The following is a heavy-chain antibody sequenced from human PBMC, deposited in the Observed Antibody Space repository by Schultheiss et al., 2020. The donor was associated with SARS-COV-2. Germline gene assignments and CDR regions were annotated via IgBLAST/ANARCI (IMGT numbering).Heavy chain of an antibody. CDR2: LNSDGSST. CDR1: GFTFSSYS. Sequence: GGSLRLSCAASGFTFSSYSMNWVRQAPGKGLVWVSHLNSDGSSTNYADSVKGRFTISRHNSKNTLYLQMNSLRAEDTAVYYCAKGEDIVVVVAATPYYYGMDVWGQGTTVTVSS. J-gene: IGHJ6*02. CDR3: AKGEDIVVVVAATPYYYGMDV. V-gene: IGHV3-74*01. D-gene: IGHD2-15*01.